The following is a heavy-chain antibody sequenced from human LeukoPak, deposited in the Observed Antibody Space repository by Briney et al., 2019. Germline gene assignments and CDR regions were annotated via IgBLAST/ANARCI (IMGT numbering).Heavy chain of an antibody. Sequence: SETLSLTCAVSGGSISSSNWWSWVRQPPGKGLEWIGEIYHTGSTNYNPSLKSRVTISVDTSKNQFSLKLSSVTAADTAVYYCAREEWLGYFDYWGQGTLVTVSS. CDR1: GGSISSSNW. V-gene: IGHV4-4*02. CDR2: IYHTGST. CDR3: AREEWLGYFDY. D-gene: IGHD6-19*01. J-gene: IGHJ4*02.